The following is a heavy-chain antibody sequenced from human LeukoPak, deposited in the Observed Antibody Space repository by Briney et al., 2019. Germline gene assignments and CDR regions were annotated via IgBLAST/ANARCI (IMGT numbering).Heavy chain of an antibody. CDR2: ISSTGSNI. CDR1: GFTFSTYE. D-gene: IGHD3-22*01. CDR3: AATYYYDGSGDY. V-gene: IGHV3-48*03. J-gene: IGHJ4*02. Sequence: GGSLRLSCAASGFTFSTYEMNWVRQAPGKGLEWVSYISSTGSNIYYADSVKGRFTISRDNANNSLYLLMNSLRTEDTAVYYCAATYYYDGSGDYWGQGTLVTVSS.